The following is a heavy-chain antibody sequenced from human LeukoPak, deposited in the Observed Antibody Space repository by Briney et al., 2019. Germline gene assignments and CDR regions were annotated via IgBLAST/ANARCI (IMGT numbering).Heavy chain of an antibody. V-gene: IGHV1-69*05. D-gene: IGHD3-10*01. Sequence: ASVKVSCKASGGTFISYAISWVRQAPGQGLEGMGGIIPIFGTANYAQKFQGRVTITTDESTSTAYMELSSLRSEDTAVYYCARGKRVRGVIIPYFDYWGQGTLVTVSS. CDR3: ARGKRVRGVIIPYFDY. J-gene: IGHJ4*02. CDR2: IIPIFGTA. CDR1: GGTFISYA.